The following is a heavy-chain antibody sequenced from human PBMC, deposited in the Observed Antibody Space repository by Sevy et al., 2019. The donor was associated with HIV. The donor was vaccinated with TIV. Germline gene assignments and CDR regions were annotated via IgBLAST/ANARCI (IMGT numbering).Heavy chain of an antibody. J-gene: IGHJ3*01. CDR3: AKRERSYYDSSGNYDAFDV. Sequence: GGSLRLSCAASGFDFSTYDMHWVRQAPGKGLEWVAFISFDGSDKWYVDSVKGRFTISRDNSKNTLNVQMNTLRDEETAVYYCAKRERSYYDSSGNYDAFDVWGQGTSVTVSS. V-gene: IGHV3-33*03. CDR1: GFDFSTYD. CDR2: ISFDGSDK. D-gene: IGHD3-22*01.